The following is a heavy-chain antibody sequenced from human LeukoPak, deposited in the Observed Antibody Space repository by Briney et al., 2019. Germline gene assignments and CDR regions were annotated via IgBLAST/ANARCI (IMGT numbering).Heavy chain of an antibody. J-gene: IGHJ6*02. CDR1: GYTLTELS. D-gene: IGHD3-9*01. CDR3: ATRPRPSYDILTGYYYYHAMDV. CDR2: FDPEDGET. Sequence: ASVKVSCKFSGYTLTELSMHWVRQAPVKGLEWMGGFDPEDGETFYAQRFQGRVTMTEDTSTDTAYMELSSLRSEDTAVYYCATRPRPSYDILTGYYYYHAMDVWGQGTTVTVS. V-gene: IGHV1-24*01.